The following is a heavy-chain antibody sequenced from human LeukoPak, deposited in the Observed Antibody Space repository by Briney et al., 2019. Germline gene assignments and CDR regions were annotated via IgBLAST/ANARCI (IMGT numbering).Heavy chain of an antibody. CDR3: ARVSDAFDYFFDS. CDR1: GFAFSTYS. V-gene: IGHV3-21*01. J-gene: IGHJ4*02. D-gene: IGHD5-12*01. CDR2: VSRSSRFI. Sequence: PGGSLRLSCAASGFAFSTYSMNWVRQAPGKGLEWVSSVSRSSRFIFYAYSVQGRFTISRDDAKDSLFLQMNSLRAEDTAVYYCARVSDAFDYFFDSWGQGTLVTVSS.